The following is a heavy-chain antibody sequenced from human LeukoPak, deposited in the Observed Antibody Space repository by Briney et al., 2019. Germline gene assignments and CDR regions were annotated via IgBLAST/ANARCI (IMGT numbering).Heavy chain of an antibody. Sequence: ASVKVSCKASGYTFTSYYMHWVRQAPGQGLEWMGIINPSGGSTSYAQKFQGRVTMTRDMSTSTVYMELSSLRSEDTAVYYCARDLEEMATNDPGFYYYYYMDVWGKGTTVTVSS. D-gene: IGHD5-24*01. J-gene: IGHJ6*03. CDR2: INPSGGST. CDR1: GYTFTSYY. CDR3: ARDLEEMATNDPGFYYYYYMDV. V-gene: IGHV1-46*01.